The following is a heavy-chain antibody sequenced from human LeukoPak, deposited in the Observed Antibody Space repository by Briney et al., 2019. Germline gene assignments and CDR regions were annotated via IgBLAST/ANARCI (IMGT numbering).Heavy chain of an antibody. J-gene: IGHJ6*03. D-gene: IGHD2-15*01. CDR2: INHSGST. CDR1: GGSFSGYY. V-gene: IGHV4-34*01. CDR3: ASFYCSGGSCYQYYYYYYMDV. Sequence: SETLSLTCAVYGGSFSGYYWSWIRQPPGKGPEWIGEINHSGSTNYNPSLKSRVTISVDTSKNQFSLKLSSVTAADTAVYYCASFYCSGGSCYQYYYYYYMDVWGKGTTVTISS.